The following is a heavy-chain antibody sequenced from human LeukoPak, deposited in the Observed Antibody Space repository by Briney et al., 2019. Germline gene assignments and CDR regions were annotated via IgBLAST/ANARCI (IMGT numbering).Heavy chain of an antibody. CDR1: GFTFSSYA. CDR2: ISGSDGTT. Sequence: TGGSLRLSCAASGFTFSSYAMSWVRQAPGKGLEWVSAISGSDGTTYYADSVKGRFTISRDDSKNTLYLHMNSLRAEDTAVYYCAKEGGSSIWSGSHFDYWGQGTLVTVSS. V-gene: IGHV3-23*01. J-gene: IGHJ4*02. D-gene: IGHD3-3*01. CDR3: AKEGGSSIWSGSHFDY.